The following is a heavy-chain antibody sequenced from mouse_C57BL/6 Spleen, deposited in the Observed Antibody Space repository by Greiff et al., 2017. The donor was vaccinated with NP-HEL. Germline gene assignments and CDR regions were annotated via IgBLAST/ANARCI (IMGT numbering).Heavy chain of an antibody. J-gene: IGHJ2*01. Sequence: QVQLQQPGAELVKPGASVKMSCKASGYTFTSYWITWVKQRPGQGLEWIGDIYPGSGSTNYNEKFKSKATLTVDTSSSTAYMQLSSLTSEDSAVYYCARGVTTVVATKGDYWGQGTTLTVSS. CDR1: GYTFTSYW. V-gene: IGHV1-55*01. CDR2: IYPGSGST. D-gene: IGHD1-1*01. CDR3: ARGVTTVVATKGDY.